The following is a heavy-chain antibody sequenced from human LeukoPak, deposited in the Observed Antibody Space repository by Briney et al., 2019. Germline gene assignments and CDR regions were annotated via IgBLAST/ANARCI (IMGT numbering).Heavy chain of an antibody. Sequence: SVKVSCKASGGTFSSYAISWVRQAPGQGLDWMGGIIPIFDTANYAQKFQGRVTITADESTSTTYMELSSLRSEDTAVYYCARESYPRITTAADGSDYWGQGTLVTVSS. J-gene: IGHJ4*02. V-gene: IGHV1-69*13. CDR2: IIPIFDTA. D-gene: IGHD6-13*01. CDR3: ARESYPRITTAADGSDY. CDR1: GGTFSSYA.